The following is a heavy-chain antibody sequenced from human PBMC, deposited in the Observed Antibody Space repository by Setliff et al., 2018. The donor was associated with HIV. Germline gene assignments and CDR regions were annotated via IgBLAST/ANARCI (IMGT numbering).Heavy chain of an antibody. CDR2: IHHSGGT. J-gene: IGHJ4*02. V-gene: IGHV4-34*01. Sequence: LSLTCAVSGGTFSLHYYTWIRQSPLRGLEWIGEIHHSGGTRSNPSLEGRVTMSLDSSRKQFSLRLISVTAADTAVYFCARGPKSPRFDYWGQGTLVTVSS. CDR3: ARGPKSPRFDY. CDR1: GGTFSLHY.